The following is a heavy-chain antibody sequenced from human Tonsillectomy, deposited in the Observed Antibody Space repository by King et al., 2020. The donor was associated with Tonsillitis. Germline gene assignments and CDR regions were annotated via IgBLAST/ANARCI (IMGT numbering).Heavy chain of an antibody. CDR2: IIPIFGTA. J-gene: IGHJ4*02. D-gene: IGHD3-22*01. Sequence: QLVQSGAEVKKPGSSVKVSCKASGSTFSSYGISWVRQAPGQGLEWMGGIIPIFGTAKYAQKFQGRVTITADESTSTAYMELSSLRSDDTAVYYCARDRFSYYDSSGYYGLGYWGQGTLVAVYS. CDR3: ARDRFSYYDSSGYYGLGY. CDR1: GSTFSSYG. V-gene: IGHV1-69*01.